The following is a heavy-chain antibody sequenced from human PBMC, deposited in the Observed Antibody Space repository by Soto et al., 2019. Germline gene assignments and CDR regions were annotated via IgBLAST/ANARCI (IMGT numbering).Heavy chain of an antibody. D-gene: IGHD6-13*01. CDR3: ARHSTGSSWFDY. Sequence: GASVKVSCKASGYTFTGYAMHWVRQAPGQGLEWMGWINAGNGNTKYSQKFQGRVTITRDTSASTAYMELSGLRSEDTAVYYCARHSTGSSWFDYWGQGTQVTVSS. J-gene: IGHJ4*02. CDR2: INAGNGNT. CDR1: GYTFTGYA. V-gene: IGHV1-3*01.